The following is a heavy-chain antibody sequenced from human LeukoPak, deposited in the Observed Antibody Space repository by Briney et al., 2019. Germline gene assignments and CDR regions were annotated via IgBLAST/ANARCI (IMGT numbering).Heavy chain of an antibody. CDR2: IYYSGST. D-gene: IGHD2-8*01. V-gene: IGHV4-59*01. CDR1: GGSISSYY. J-gene: IGHJ4*02. Sequence: SETLSLTCTVSGGSISSYYWSWIRQPPGKGLEWIGYIYYSGSTNYNPSLKSRVTISVDTSKNQFSLKLSSVTAADTAVYYCARVHYYCTNGVCYHFDYWGQGTLVTVSS. CDR3: ARVHYYCTNGVCYHFDY.